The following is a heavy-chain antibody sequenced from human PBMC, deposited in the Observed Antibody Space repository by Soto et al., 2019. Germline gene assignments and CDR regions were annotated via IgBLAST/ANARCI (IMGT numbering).Heavy chain of an antibody. V-gene: IGHV1-24*01. CDR1: RYTHTELS. Sequence: GASVKVSCKVSRYTHTELSMHWVRQDPGKGLEWMGGSDPEDGETIYAQKFQGRVTMTEDTSTDTAYLELSSLRSEDTAVYYCATDSSGWLQAFDIWGQGTMVTVSS. J-gene: IGHJ3*02. D-gene: IGHD6-19*01. CDR3: ATDSSGWLQAFDI. CDR2: SDPEDGET.